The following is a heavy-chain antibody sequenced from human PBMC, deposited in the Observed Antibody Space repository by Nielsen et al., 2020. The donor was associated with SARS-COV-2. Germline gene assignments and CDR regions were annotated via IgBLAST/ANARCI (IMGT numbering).Heavy chain of an antibody. Sequence: SETLSLTCTVSGGSISSSSYYWGWIRQPPGKGLEWIGTIYYSGTTYYNPSLKSRVTISVDTSKNQFSLKLSSVTAADTAVYYCARRMTAAGTNRWFDPWGQGTLVTVSS. J-gene: IGHJ5*02. CDR3: ARRMTAAGTNRWFDP. CDR2: IYYSGTT. V-gene: IGHV4-39*01. D-gene: IGHD6-13*01. CDR1: GGSISSSSYY.